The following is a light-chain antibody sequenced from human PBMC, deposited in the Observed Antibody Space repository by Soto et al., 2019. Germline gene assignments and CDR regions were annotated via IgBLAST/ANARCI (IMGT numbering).Light chain of an antibody. CDR1: SRDIGGYDC. J-gene: IGLJ2*01. Sequence: QSALTQPASVSGSPGQSITISCTGTSRDIGGYDCVSWYQQHPGKAPKLMIFEVSNRPSGVSNRFSGSKSGNTASLTISGLQAEDEADYYCSSYTGSSVIFGGGTKLTVL. CDR3: SSYTGSSVI. CDR2: EVS. V-gene: IGLV2-14*01.